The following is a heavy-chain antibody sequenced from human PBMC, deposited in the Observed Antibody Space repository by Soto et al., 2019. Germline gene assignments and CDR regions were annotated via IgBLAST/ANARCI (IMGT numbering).Heavy chain of an antibody. D-gene: IGHD3-3*01. CDR2: ISAYNGNT. J-gene: IGHJ4*02. Sequence: ASVKVSCKASGYTFTSYGISWVRQAPGQGLEWMGWISAYNGNTNYAQKLQGRVTMTTDTSTSTAYMELRSLRSDDTAVYYCARAGGDFWSGYSVFVFDYWGQGTLVTVSS. V-gene: IGHV1-18*01. CDR1: GYTFTSYG. CDR3: ARAGGDFWSGYSVFVFDY.